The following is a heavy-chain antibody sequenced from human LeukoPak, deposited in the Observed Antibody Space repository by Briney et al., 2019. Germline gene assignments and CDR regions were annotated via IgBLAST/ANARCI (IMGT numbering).Heavy chain of an antibody. CDR3: AKSGYGSGSYSIYFFDY. Sequence: PGGSLRLSCAASGFTFSSYAMNWVRQAPGKGLEWVSGLSGSGGATYYVDSVKGRFTISRDNSKNTLYLQMNSLRAEDTAVYYCAKSGYGSGSYSIYFFDYWGQGTLVTVSS. J-gene: IGHJ4*02. CDR2: LSGSGGAT. CDR1: GFTFSSYA. V-gene: IGHV3-23*01. D-gene: IGHD3-10*01.